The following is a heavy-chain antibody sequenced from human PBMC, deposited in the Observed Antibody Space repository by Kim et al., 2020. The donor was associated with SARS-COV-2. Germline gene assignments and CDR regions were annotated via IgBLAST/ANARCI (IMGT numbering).Heavy chain of an antibody. CDR3: ANARGSQGG. V-gene: IGHV3-43*02. CDR2: ISGDGGST. Sequence: GGSLRLSCAASGFTFDDYAMHWVRQAPGKGLEWVSLISGDGGSTYYADSVKGRFTISRDNSKNSLYLQMNSLRTEDTALYYCANARGSQGGWGQGTLVTVSS. CDR1: GFTFDDYA. J-gene: IGHJ4*02. D-gene: IGHD3-16*01.